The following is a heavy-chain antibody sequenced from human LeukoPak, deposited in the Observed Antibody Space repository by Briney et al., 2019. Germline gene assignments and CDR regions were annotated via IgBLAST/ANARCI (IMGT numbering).Heavy chain of an antibody. CDR1: GFTFSSYG. CDR3: AKDASHYLHYFDY. J-gene: IGHJ4*02. Sequence: GGSLRLSCAASGFTFSSYGMHWVRQAPGKGLEWVAVISYDGSNKYYADSVKGRFTISRDNSKNTLYLQMNSLRAGDTAVYYCAKDASHYLHYFDYWGQGTLVTVSS. CDR2: ISYDGSNK. D-gene: IGHD3-10*01. V-gene: IGHV3-30*18.